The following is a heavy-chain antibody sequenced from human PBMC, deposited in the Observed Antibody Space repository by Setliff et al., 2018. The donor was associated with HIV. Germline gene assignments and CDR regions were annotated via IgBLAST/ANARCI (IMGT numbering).Heavy chain of an antibody. Sequence: SETLSLTCTVSGGSTSNSRYYWAWIRQPPGKGLEYIGSIYYNEKTYYSPSLKSRVTISIDTSKNQFSLNLTSVTAADSAVYYCASRVYYYDSNNFLREEGFDPWGQGTLVTVSS. CDR3: ASRVYYYDSNNFLREEGFDP. V-gene: IGHV4-39*01. J-gene: IGHJ5*02. CDR2: IYYNEKT. CDR1: GGSTSNSRYY. D-gene: IGHD3-22*01.